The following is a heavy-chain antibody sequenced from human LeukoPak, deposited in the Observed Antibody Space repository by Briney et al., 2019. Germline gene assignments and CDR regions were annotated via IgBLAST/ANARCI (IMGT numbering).Heavy chain of an antibody. Sequence: GGPLRLSCAASGFTFSSYAMSWVRQAPGKGLEWVSAISGSGGSTYYADSVKGRFTISRDNSKNTLYLQMNSLRAEDTAVYYCAKALYGDYVETYFDYWGQGTLVTVSS. CDR3: AKALYGDYVETYFDY. V-gene: IGHV3-23*01. CDR2: ISGSGGST. D-gene: IGHD4-17*01. CDR1: GFTFSSYA. J-gene: IGHJ4*02.